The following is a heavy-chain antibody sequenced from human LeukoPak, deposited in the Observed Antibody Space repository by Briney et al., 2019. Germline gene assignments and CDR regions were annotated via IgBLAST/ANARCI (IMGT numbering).Heavy chain of an antibody. D-gene: IGHD3-10*01. V-gene: IGHV5-51*01. CDR3: ARSPMVRGVITRFDP. CDR1: GYSFTSYW. Sequence: GESLKISCKSSGYSFTSYWIGWVRRMPGKGLEWMGIIYPGDSDTRYSPSFQGQVTISADKSISTAYLQWSSLKASDTAMYYCARSPMVRGVITRFDPWGQGTLVTVSS. CDR2: IYPGDSDT. J-gene: IGHJ5*02.